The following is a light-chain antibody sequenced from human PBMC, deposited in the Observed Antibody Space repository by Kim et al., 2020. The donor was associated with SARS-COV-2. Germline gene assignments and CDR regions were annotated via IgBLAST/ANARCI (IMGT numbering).Light chain of an antibody. CDR2: AAS. Sequence: ASVGDRVTIACLSSQCISSNLAWYQQIPGKVPKVLIYAASALQSGVPSRFSGSGSGTDFTLTIRNLQPEDVATYYCQKYNSAPWTFGQGTKVDIK. V-gene: IGKV1-27*01. CDR3: QKYNSAPWT. J-gene: IGKJ1*01. CDR1: QCISSN.